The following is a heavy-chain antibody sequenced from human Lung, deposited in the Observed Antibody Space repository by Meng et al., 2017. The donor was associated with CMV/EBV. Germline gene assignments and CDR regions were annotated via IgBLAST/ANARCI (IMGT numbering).Heavy chain of an antibody. V-gene: IGHV4-59*01. CDR1: GASISSYS. Sequence: SETWSPTCTVLGASISSYSWSWIRQPPGRGREWIGNIHHSGSSNYNPSLKGGVTMSVATTEDQFSLRLNSVTAADTAVYYCARGHTNSGSFVGYYALDVWGQGXTVTVSS. CDR2: IHHSGSS. CDR3: ARGHTNSGSFVGYYALDV. D-gene: IGHD1-26*01. J-gene: IGHJ6*02.